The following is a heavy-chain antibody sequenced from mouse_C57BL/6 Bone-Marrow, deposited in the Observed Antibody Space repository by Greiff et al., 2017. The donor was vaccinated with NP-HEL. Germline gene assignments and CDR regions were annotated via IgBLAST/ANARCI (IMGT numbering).Heavy chain of an antibody. D-gene: IGHD2-4*01. CDR1: GFNIKDDY. CDR3: TTLYYDYDYYFDY. J-gene: IGHJ2*01. V-gene: IGHV14-4*01. CDR2: IDPENGDT. Sequence: EVQLQQSGAELVRPGASVKLSCTASGFNIKDDYMHWVKQRPEQGLEWIGWIDPENGDTEYASKFQGKATITADTSSNTAYLQLSSLTSEDTAVYYCTTLYYDYDYYFDYWGQGTTLTVSS.